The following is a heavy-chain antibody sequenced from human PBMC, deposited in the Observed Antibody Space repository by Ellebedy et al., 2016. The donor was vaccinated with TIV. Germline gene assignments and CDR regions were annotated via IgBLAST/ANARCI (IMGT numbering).Heavy chain of an antibody. D-gene: IGHD4-17*01. CDR2: ISWNSGSI. Sequence: SLKISCAASGFTFDDYAMHWVRQAPGKGLEWVSGISWNSGSIGYAGSVKGRFTISRDNAKNTLYLQMNSLRAEDTAVYYCTSLMTTVTTSDYWGQGTLVTVSS. CDR1: GFTFDDYA. V-gene: IGHV3-9*01. CDR3: TSLMTTVTTSDY. J-gene: IGHJ4*02.